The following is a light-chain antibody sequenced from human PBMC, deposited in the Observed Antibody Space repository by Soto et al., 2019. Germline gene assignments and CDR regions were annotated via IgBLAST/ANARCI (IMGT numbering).Light chain of an antibody. CDR3: QRYGSSPGT. Sequence: EIVLTQSPGTLSLSPGERATLSCRASQSVSSSYLAWYQQKPGQAPRLLIYGASIRATGIPDRFSGSGSGTDFTLTSSRLEPEDFAVYYCQRYGSSPGTFGQGTKVEIK. CDR1: QSVSSSY. V-gene: IGKV3-20*01. J-gene: IGKJ1*01. CDR2: GAS.